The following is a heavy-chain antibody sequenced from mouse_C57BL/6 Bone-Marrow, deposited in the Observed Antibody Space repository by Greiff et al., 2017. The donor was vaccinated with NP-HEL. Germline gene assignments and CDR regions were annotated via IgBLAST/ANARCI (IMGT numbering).Heavy chain of an antibody. V-gene: IGHV1-26*01. CDR1: GYTFTDYY. CDR2: INPNNGGT. CDR3: AGATVHFDY. Sequence: VQLQQSGPELVKPGASVKISCKASGYTFTDYYMNWVKQSHGKSLEWIGDINPNNGGTSYNQKLKGKATLTVDKSSSTAYMELRSLTSEDSAVYYCAGATVHFDYWGQGTTLTVSS. J-gene: IGHJ2*01. D-gene: IGHD1-1*01.